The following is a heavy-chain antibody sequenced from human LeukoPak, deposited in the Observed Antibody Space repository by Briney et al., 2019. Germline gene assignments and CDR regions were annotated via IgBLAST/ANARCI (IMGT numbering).Heavy chain of an antibody. V-gene: IGHV3-23*01. CDR1: GFTVSDYS. J-gene: IGHJ4*02. Sequence: GGSLRLSCAASGFTVSDYSMSWVRQAPGKGLEWVSAISGSGSYTDYADSVKGRFTISKDNSKNTLYMRMSSLRAEDTALYYDSSPYDYWGQGTLVTVSS. CDR3: SSPYDY. CDR2: ISGSGSYT. D-gene: IGHD3-22*01.